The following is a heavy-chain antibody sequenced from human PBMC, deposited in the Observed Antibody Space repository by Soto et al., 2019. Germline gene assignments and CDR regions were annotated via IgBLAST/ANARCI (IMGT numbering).Heavy chain of an antibody. CDR2: FYNNGIT. CDR1: GGSIRSSY. J-gene: IGHJ3*02. Sequence: PSETLSLTCTVSGGSIRSSYWSWIRQPAGKGLEWIGRFYNNGITNYNPSLKSRVTMSVDTSSNQFSLKLSSVTAADTAIYFCAREVGFCSSTNCYLGAFDIWGQGTMVTVSS. D-gene: IGHD2-2*01. V-gene: IGHV4-4*07. CDR3: AREVGFCSSTNCYLGAFDI.